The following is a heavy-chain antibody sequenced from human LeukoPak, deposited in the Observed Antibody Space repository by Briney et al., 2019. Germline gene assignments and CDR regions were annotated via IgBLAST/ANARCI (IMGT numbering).Heavy chain of an antibody. V-gene: IGHV4-59*08. D-gene: IGHD3-3*01. CDR2: IYYSGST. J-gene: IGHJ4*02. CDR1: GGSISSYY. CDR3: ARHWGVYYDFWSGPTPFDY. Sequence: SETLSLTCTVSGGSISSYYWSWIRQPPGKGLEWIGYIYYSGSTNYNPSLKSRVTISVDTSKNQFSLKLSSVTAADTAVYYCARHWGVYYDFWSGPTPFDYGGQGTLVTVSS.